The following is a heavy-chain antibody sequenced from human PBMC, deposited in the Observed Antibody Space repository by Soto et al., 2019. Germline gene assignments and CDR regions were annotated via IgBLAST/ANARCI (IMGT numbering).Heavy chain of an antibody. J-gene: IGHJ4*02. CDR2: VYYSGST. Sequence: QVQLQESGPGLVKPSQTLSLTCSVSGGSISSSGYYCTWIRQHPGKGLEWIGYVYYSGSTYYNPSLKSRVTISVDTSRNQFSLNLRSVTAADTAVYYCALDXXGYYHFDHWGQGTLVTVSS. CDR3: ALDXXGYYHFDH. CDR1: GGSISSSGYY. D-gene: IGHD3-22*01. V-gene: IGHV4-31*03.